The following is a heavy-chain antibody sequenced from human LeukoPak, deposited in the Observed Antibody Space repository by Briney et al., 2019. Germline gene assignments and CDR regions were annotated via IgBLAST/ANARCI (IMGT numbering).Heavy chain of an antibody. CDR2: ISGDGGST. CDR1: GFTFDDYA. D-gene: IGHD3-22*01. V-gene: IGHV3-43*02. CDR3: AKSGSSGDYPPPFYYYYGMDV. J-gene: IGHJ6*02. Sequence: GGSLRLSCAASGFTFDDYAMHWVRQAPGKGLEWVSLISGDGGSTYYADSVKGRFTISRNNSKNSLYLQMNSLRTEDTALYYCAKSGSSGDYPPPFYYYYGMDVWGQGTTVTVSS.